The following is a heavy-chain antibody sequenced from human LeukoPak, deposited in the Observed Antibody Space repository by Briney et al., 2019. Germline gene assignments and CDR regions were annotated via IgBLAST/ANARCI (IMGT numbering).Heavy chain of an antibody. CDR2: MNPNSGNT. CDR1: GYTFTSYD. Sequence: ASVKVSCKASGYTFTSYDINWVRQATGQGLEWMGWMNPNSGNTGYAQKFQGRVTMTRNTSISTAYMELSSLRSEDTAVYYCARVDCSGGSCYSGPGFDYWGQGTLVTVSS. V-gene: IGHV1-8*01. D-gene: IGHD2-15*01. CDR3: ARVDCSGGSCYSGPGFDY. J-gene: IGHJ4*02.